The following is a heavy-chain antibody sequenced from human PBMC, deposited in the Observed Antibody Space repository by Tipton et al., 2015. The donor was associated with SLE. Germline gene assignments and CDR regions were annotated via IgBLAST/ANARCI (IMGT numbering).Heavy chain of an antibody. CDR1: GFTFSSYG. J-gene: IGHJ3*02. CDR2: ISYDGSNK. CDR3: ATSGDAFDI. D-gene: IGHD1-26*01. V-gene: IGHV3-30*03. Sequence: SLRLSCAASGFTFSSYGMHWVRQAPGKGLEWVAIISYDGSNKYYADSVRGRFTISRDNSKNTLYLQMNSLRPEDTAVYYCATSGDAFDIWGQGTMVTVSS.